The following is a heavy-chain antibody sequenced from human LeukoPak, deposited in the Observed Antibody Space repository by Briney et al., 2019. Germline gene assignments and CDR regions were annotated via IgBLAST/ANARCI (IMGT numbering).Heavy chain of an antibody. J-gene: IGHJ6*03. CDR2: ISTYNGNT. CDR1: GYTFTSYG. CDR3: AREWLIGGYYYYMDV. Sequence: ASVKVSCKASGYTFTSYGITWVRQAPGQGLEWMGWISTYNGNTNYAQKLQGRVTMTTDTSTSTAYMELRSLRSDDTAVYYCAREWLIGGYYYYMDVWGKGTTVTVSS. D-gene: IGHD3-22*01. V-gene: IGHV1-18*01.